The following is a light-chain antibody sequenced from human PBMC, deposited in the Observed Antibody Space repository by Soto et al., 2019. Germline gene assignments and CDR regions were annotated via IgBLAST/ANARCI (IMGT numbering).Light chain of an antibody. Sequence: DIQLTQSPSVLSASVGDTVTITSRASQALSNYLAWYQQKTGKAPDLLIYSASTLQSGVPSRFRGSGSETEFSLTIRALQPEDFATYYCQQLSRYPLTFGGGTKVDIK. CDR2: SAS. CDR3: QQLSRYPLT. V-gene: IGKV1-9*01. CDR1: QALSNY. J-gene: IGKJ4*01.